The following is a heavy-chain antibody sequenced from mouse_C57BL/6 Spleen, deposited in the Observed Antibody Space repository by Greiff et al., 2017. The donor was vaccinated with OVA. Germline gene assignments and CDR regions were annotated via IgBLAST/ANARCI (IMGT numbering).Heavy chain of an antibody. CDR2: IDPETGGT. V-gene: IGHV1-15*01. Sequence: VQLQQSGAELVRPGASVTLSCKASGYTFTDYEMHWVKQTPVHGLEWIGAIDPETGGTAYNQKFKGKAILTADKSSSTAYMELRSLTSEDSAVYYCTRLRLGAMDYWGQGTSVTVSS. CDR3: TRLRLGAMDY. J-gene: IGHJ4*01. D-gene: IGHD2-12*01. CDR1: GYTFTDYE.